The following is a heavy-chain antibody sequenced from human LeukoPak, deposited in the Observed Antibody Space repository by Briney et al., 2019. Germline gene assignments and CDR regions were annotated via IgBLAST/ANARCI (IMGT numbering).Heavy chain of an antibody. CDR3: ARGAARFYYYGMDV. V-gene: IGHV4-59*08. D-gene: IGHD6-6*01. CDR1: GGSISSYY. CDR2: IYYSGST. J-gene: IGHJ6*02. Sequence: PSETLSLTCTVSGGSISSYYWSWIRQPPGQGLEWIGYIYYSGSTNYNPSLKSRVTISVDTSKNQFSLKLSSVTAADTAVYYCARGAARFYYYGMDVWGQGTTVTVSS.